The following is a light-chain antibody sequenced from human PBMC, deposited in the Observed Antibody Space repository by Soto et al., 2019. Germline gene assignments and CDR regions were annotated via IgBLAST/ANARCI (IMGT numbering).Light chain of an antibody. CDR2: GAS. CDR3: QQYGSSLSIT. CDR1: QSVSSSY. V-gene: IGKV3-20*01. Sequence: EIVLTQSPGTLSLSPGERATLSCRASQSVSSSYLAWYQQKPGQAPRLLIYGASIRATGIPDRFSGSGSGTDFTLTISRLEPEDFAVYYGQQYGSSLSITFGQGTRLEIK. J-gene: IGKJ5*01.